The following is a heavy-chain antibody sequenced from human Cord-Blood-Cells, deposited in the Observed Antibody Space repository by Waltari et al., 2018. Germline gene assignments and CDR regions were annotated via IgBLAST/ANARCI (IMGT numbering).Heavy chain of an antibody. V-gene: IGHV4-59*01. J-gene: IGHJ4*02. D-gene: IGHD6-19*01. CDR3: AREYSSGWFDY. CDR2: IYYSGST. CDR1: GGSISSYY. Sequence: QVQLQESGPGLVKPSETLSLTCTVSGGSISSYYSSWIRPPPGKGLEWIGYIYYSGSTNYNPSLKSRVTISVDTSKNQFSLKLSSVTAADTAVYYCAREYSSGWFDYWGQGTLVTVSS.